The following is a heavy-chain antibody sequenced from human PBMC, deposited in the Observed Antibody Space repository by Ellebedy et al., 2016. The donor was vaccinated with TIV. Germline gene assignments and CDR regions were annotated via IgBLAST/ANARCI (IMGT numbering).Heavy chain of an antibody. J-gene: IGHJ3*01. CDR2: ISTRGYNT. CDR1: GFTFSDYA. Sequence: GESLKISCAASGFTFSDYAMNWVRQAPGKGLEWVSTISTRGYNTYYADSVKGRFTISRDNSRNPVSLQMNSLRAEDTAMYYCAKDGGLGRYCVSASCYTNAFDVWGQGTMVTVSS. V-gene: IGHV3-23*01. CDR3: AKDGGLGRYCVSASCYTNAFDV. D-gene: IGHD2-2*01.